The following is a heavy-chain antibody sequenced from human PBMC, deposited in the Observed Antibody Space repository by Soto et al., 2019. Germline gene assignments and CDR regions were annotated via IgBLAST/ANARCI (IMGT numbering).Heavy chain of an antibody. CDR2: SYWDDEK. CDR3: ALGKAAYYYDSSGYPLGAFDL. D-gene: IGHD3-22*01. V-gene: IGHV2-5*02. J-gene: IGHJ3*01. CDR1: GLSLSTSGVG. Sequence: QITLKESGPTLVKPTQTLTLTCTFSGLSLSTSGVGVGWIRQPPGKALECLALSYWDDEKRYSPSLKSRNPITKDTSKSQVFLTITHMDPGDTATYYCALGKAAYYYDSSGYPLGAFDLWGKGTMVTVSS.